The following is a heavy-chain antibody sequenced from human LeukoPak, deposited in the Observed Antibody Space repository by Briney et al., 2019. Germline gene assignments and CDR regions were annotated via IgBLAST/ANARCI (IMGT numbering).Heavy chain of an antibody. Sequence: GGSLRLSXAASGFPFSTNDMTWVRQAPGKGLEWVSAISGSASGGTTYGDSVKGRFTISRDNSESTLYLQMNSLRAEDTAVYYCARGLHITLSGWHFDLWGRGALVTVSS. V-gene: IGHV3-23*01. CDR1: GFPFSTND. D-gene: IGHD1-14*01. CDR2: ISGSASGGT. J-gene: IGHJ2*01. CDR3: ARGLHITLSGWHFDL.